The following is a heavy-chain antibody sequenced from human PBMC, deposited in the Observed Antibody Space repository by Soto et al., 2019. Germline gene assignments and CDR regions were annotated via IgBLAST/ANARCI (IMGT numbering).Heavy chain of an antibody. CDR2: INSDGSST. D-gene: IGHD4-17*01. J-gene: IGHJ4*02. CDR3: ATTPYGDYLDY. V-gene: IGHV3-74*01. Sequence: AGSLRLSCAASGFTFSSYWMHWVRQAPGKGLVWVSRINSDGSSTSYADSVKGRFTISRDNAKNTLYLQMNSLRAEDTAVYYCATTPYGDYLDYWGQGTLVTVSS. CDR1: GFTFSSYW.